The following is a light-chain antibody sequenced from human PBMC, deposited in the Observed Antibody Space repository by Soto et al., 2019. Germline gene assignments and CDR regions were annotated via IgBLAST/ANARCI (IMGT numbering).Light chain of an antibody. V-gene: IGKV1-5*01. CDR2: DAS. Sequence: DIQMTQSPSTLSASVGDRVTITCRASRSISSWLAWYQQKPGKAPKLLIYDASSLESGVPSRFSGSGSGTEFTLTISSLQPDDFATYYCQQYKSYPAFGQGTKVDIK. CDR1: RSISSW. CDR3: QQYKSYPA. J-gene: IGKJ1*01.